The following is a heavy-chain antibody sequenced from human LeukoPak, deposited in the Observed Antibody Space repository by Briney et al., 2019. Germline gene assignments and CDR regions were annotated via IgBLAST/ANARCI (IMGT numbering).Heavy chain of an antibody. CDR3: ARTYPGIAKAGTFDY. CDR2: INQDGSEE. Sequence: GGSLRLSCATSGFTFSSYWMGWVRQAPGKGLEWVANINQDGSEEYYVDSVRGRFTISRDNAKDSLYLQMNSLRAGDTAVYYCARTYPGIAKAGTFDYWGQGTLVTVSS. D-gene: IGHD6-19*01. J-gene: IGHJ4*02. CDR1: GFTFSSYW. V-gene: IGHV3-7*01.